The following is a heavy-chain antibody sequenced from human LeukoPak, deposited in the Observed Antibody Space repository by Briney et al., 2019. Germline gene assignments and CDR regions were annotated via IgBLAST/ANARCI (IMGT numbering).Heavy chain of an antibody. CDR1: GYTFTGYY. Sequence: ASVTVSCTASGYTFTGYYMHWVRQAPGQGIEWMGWIYPNSGGTNYEQKFHGRVTMTRDTSISTAYMELSRQRSDDTAVYYCARSDYVWGSSDYWGQGTRVTVSS. J-gene: IGHJ4*02. V-gene: IGHV1-2*02. D-gene: IGHD3-16*01. CDR3: ARSDYVWGSSDY. CDR2: IYPNSGGT.